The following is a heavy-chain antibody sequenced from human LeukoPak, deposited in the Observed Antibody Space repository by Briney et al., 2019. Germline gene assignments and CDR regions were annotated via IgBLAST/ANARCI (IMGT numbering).Heavy chain of an antibody. CDR3: AKHRAIFGVLGGPIDAFDI. J-gene: IGHJ3*02. Sequence: ASVKVSCKASGYTFTGYYMHWVRQAPGQGLEWMGWINPNSGGTNYAQKFQGRVTMTRDTSISTAYMELSSLRSEDTAVYYCAKHRAIFGVLGGPIDAFDIWGQGTMVTVSS. CDR1: GYTFTGYY. V-gene: IGHV1-2*02. CDR2: INPNSGGT. D-gene: IGHD3-3*01.